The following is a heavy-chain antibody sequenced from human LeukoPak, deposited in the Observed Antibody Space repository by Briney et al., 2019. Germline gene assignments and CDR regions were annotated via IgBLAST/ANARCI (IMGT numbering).Heavy chain of an antibody. CDR2: IWYDGSNK. CDR3: ARDVGSYELGLDY. CDR1: GFTFSSYG. D-gene: IGHD1-26*01. J-gene: IGHJ4*02. V-gene: IGHV3-33*01. Sequence: GGSLRLSCAASGFTFSSYGMHWVRQAPGKGLEWVAVIWYDGSNKYYADSEKGRFTISRGNSKNTLYLQMNSLRAEDTAVYYCARDVGSYELGLDYWGQGTLVTVSS.